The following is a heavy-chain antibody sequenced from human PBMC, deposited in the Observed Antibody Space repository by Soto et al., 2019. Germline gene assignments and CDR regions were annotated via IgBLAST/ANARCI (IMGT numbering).Heavy chain of an antibody. J-gene: IGHJ6*02. CDR3: ATDRREPRNRIYNDLDV. CDR2: ISGYNGDT. V-gene: IGHV1-18*04. Sequence: ASVXVSCKASVYTFTKYGISGLRQAAAQGLECMGWISGYNGDTNYAQKFQGRVTMTTDTSTSTAYMELRSLRSDDTDVYYCATDRREPRNRIYNDLDVWGQGTTVTVSS. CDR1: VYTFTKYG. D-gene: IGHD1-26*01.